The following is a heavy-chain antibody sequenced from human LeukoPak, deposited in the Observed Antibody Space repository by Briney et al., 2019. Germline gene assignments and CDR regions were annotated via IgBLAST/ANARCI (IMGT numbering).Heavy chain of an antibody. V-gene: IGHV4-59*08. CDR3: ARHLSDHYDSSGYYFDY. CDR1: GGSISSYC. Sequence: SETLSLTCRVSGGSISSYCWSWIRQPPGRGLEWIGYIYYSGSTNYNPSLKSRVTISVDTSKNLFSLKLSSVTAADTAVFYCARHLSDHYDSSGYYFDYWGQGTLVAVSS. J-gene: IGHJ4*02. CDR2: IYYSGST. D-gene: IGHD3-22*01.